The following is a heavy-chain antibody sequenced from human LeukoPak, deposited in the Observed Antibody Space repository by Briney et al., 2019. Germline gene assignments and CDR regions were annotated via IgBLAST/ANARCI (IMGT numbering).Heavy chain of an antibody. J-gene: IGHJ4*02. Sequence: GASVKVSCKASGYTFTGYYIHWVRQAPGQGLEWMGWINPNSGDTDYAQKFQGRVTMTRDTSITTAYMELSRLRSDDTAVYFCARHLIQGGEEWGQGTLVTVSS. CDR1: GYTFTGYY. CDR2: INPNSGDT. V-gene: IGHV1-2*02. D-gene: IGHD5-18*01. CDR3: ARHLIQGGEE.